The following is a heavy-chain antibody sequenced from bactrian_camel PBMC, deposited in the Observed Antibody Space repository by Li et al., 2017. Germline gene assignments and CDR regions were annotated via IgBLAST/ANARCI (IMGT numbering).Heavy chain of an antibody. Sequence: HVQLVESGGGSVQAGGSLKLACAPSGHIFTICGMAWYRQAPGNKCELVSTMSRSGRLYYADSVKGRFTISQDSDKNTVYLQLNSLKPEDTAMYYCASSLYEWHDWGQGTQVTVS. CDR3: ASSLYEWHD. V-gene: IGHV3S53*01. J-gene: IGHJ4*01. CDR2: MSRSGRL. D-gene: IGHD7*01. CDR1: GHIFTICG.